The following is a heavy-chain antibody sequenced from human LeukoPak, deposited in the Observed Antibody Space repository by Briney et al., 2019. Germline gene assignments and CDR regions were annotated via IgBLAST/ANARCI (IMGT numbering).Heavy chain of an antibody. CDR1: GGSISSSNW. Sequence: SETLSLTCAVSGGSISSSNWWSWVRQPPGKGLEWIGYIYYSGSTYYNPSLKSRVTISVDTSKNQFSLKLSSVTAADTAVYYCAREGRDWGFDYWGQGTLVTVSS. D-gene: IGHD7-27*01. CDR3: AREGRDWGFDY. V-gene: IGHV4-30-4*01. CDR2: IYYSGST. J-gene: IGHJ4*02.